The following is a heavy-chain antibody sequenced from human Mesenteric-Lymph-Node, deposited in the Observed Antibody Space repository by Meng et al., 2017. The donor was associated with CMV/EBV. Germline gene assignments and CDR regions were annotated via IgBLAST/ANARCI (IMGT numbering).Heavy chain of an antibody. CDR1: GFTFSRYW. J-gene: IGHJ4*02. CDR3: ARSGSHRN. Sequence: GESLKISCAASGFTFSRYWMSWVRQFPGKGLEWVANIKQDGSEKYYVDSAKGRFTISRDNAKNSLYLQMNSLRAEDTAVYYCARSGSHRNWGQGTLVTVSS. D-gene: IGHD3-3*01. CDR2: IKQDGSEK. V-gene: IGHV3-7*01.